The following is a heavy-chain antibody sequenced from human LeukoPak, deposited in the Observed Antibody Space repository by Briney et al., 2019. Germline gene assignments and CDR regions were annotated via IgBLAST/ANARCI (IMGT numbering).Heavy chain of an antibody. V-gene: IGHV3-48*04. D-gene: IGHD3-22*01. Sequence: GGSLRLSCAASGFTFSSYSMNWVRQAPGKGLEWVSYISSSSSTIYYADSVKGRFTISRDNAKNSLYLQMNSLRAEDTAVYYCARSGNNYYDSSGDYWGQGTLVTVSS. CDR3: ARSGNNYYDSSGDY. J-gene: IGHJ4*02. CDR2: ISSSSSTI. CDR1: GFTFSSYS.